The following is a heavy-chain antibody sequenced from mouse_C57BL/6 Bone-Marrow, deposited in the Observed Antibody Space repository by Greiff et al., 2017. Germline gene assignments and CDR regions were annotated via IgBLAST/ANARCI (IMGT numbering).Heavy chain of an antibody. J-gene: IGHJ2*01. CDR2: IHPNSGST. CDR1: GYTFTSYW. Sequence: QVHVKQSGAELVKPGASVKLSCKASGYTFTSYWMHWVKQRPGQGLEWIGMIHPNSGSTNYNEKFKSKATLTVDKSSSTAYMQLSSLTSEDSAVYYCARGGSLFDYWGQGTTLTVSS. D-gene: IGHD1-1*02. V-gene: IGHV1-64*01. CDR3: ARGGSLFDY.